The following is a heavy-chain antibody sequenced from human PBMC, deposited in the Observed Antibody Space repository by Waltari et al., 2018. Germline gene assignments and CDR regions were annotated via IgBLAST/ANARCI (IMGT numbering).Heavy chain of an antibody. V-gene: IGHV4-61*02. CDR3: ARDQGVDLRYFPIHAFDI. D-gene: IGHD3-9*01. J-gene: IGHJ3*02. Sequence: QVQLQESGPGLVKPSQTLSLTCTVPGGSISSGSYYWSWIRQPAGKGLEWIGRIYTSGSTNYNPSLKSRVTISVDTSKNQFSLKLSSVTAADTAVYYCARDQGVDLRYFPIHAFDIWGQGTMVTVSS. CDR2: IYTSGST. CDR1: GGSISSGSYY.